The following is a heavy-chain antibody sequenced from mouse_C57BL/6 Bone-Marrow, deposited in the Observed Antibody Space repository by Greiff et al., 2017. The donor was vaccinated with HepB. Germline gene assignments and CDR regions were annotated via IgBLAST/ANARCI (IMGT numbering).Heavy chain of an antibody. D-gene: IGHD2-4*01. J-gene: IGHJ2*01. Sequence: EVKLQESGPGLVKPSQSLSLTCSVTGYSITSGYYWNWIRQFPGNKLEWMGYISYDGSNNYNPSLKNRISITRDTSKNQFFLKLNSVTTEDTATYYCARINYDYDEDYWGQGTTLTVSS. CDR1: GYSITSGYY. CDR3: ARINYDYDEDY. V-gene: IGHV3-6*01. CDR2: ISYDGSN.